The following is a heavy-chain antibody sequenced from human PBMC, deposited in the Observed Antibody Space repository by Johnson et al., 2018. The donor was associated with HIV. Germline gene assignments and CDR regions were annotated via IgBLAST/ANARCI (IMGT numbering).Heavy chain of an antibody. CDR2: ISGSGSST. CDR1: GFTFSSYA. V-gene: IGHV3-23*04. J-gene: IGHJ3*02. Sequence: VQLVESGGGLVQPGGSLRLSCAASGFTFSSYAMHWVRQAPGKGLEWVSSISGSGSSTYYADSVKGRFTISRDNSKNTLYLQMDSLRAEDTAVYYCANPPLWTGDQTAFDIWGQGTMVTVSS. D-gene: IGHD3/OR15-3a*01. CDR3: ANPPLWTGDQTAFDI.